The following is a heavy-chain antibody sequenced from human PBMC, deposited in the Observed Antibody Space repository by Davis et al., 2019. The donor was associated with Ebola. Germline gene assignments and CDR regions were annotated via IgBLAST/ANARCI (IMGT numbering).Heavy chain of an antibody. CDR1: GFVFRNYV. D-gene: IGHD1-26*01. Sequence: GESLKISCAASGFVFRNYVMCWVRQAPGKGLEWVSTLGTSADTYYADSVKGRFTISRDNSKNTLYLQMNGLRVEDTAIYYCAKDTSNIWFDIWGQGTNVTVSS. J-gene: IGHJ3*02. V-gene: IGHV3-23*01. CDR3: AKDTSNIWFDI. CDR2: LGTSADT.